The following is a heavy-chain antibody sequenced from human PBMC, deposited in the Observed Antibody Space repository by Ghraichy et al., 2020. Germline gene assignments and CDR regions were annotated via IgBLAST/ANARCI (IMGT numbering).Heavy chain of an antibody. V-gene: IGHV3-23*01. Sequence: GGSLRLSCAASGFTFSNSAMSWVRQAPGKGLEWVSATSDRGGATYYADSVKGRFTISRDNSKNTLFLQMNSLRAEDTAVYYCANHLGGVRGRLDCWGQGTLVTVSS. J-gene: IGHJ4*02. CDR3: ANHLGGVRGRLDC. CDR2: TSDRGGAT. D-gene: IGHD3-10*01. CDR1: GFTFSNSA.